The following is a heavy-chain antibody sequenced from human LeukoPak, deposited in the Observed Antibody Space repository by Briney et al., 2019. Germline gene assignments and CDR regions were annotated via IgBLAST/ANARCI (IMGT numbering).Heavy chain of an antibody. CDR1: GGSISSYY. CDR2: IYYSGST. D-gene: IGHD2-2*01. CDR3: ARAGETVVPAATWPVLDFDY. J-gene: IGHJ4*02. Sequence: PSETLSLTCTVSGGSISSYYWSWIRRPPGKGLEWIGYIYYSGSTNYNPSLKSRVTISVDTSKNQFSLKLSSVTAADTAVYYCARAGETVVPAATWPVLDFDYWGQGTLVTVSS. V-gene: IGHV4-59*01.